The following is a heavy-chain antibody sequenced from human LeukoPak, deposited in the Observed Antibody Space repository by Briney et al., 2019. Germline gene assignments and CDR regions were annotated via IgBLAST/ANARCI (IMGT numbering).Heavy chain of an antibody. CDR3: ARQHDYSISHSDY. J-gene: IGHJ4*02. D-gene: IGHD4-11*01. Sequence: GESLKISCKGSGYSFNSYWIGWVRQMPGKGLEWMGIIYPGDSDTRYSPSFQGQVTISADKSISTAYLQWSSLKASDTAMYFCARQHDYSISHSDYWGQGTLVTVSS. V-gene: IGHV5-51*01. CDR1: GYSFNSYW. CDR2: IYPGDSDT.